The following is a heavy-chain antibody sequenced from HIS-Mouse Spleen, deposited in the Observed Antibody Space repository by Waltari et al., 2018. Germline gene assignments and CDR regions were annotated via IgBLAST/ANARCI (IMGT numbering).Heavy chain of an antibody. D-gene: IGHD6-13*01. J-gene: IGHJ2*01. Sequence: QLQLQESGPGLVKPSETLSLTCTVSGGPISRSSYSRGWIRQPPGKGLEWIGSIYYSGSTYYNPSLKSRVTISVDTSKNQFSLKLSSVTAADTAVYYCAREIPYSSSWYDWYFDLWGRGTLVTVSS. CDR3: AREIPYSSSWYDWYFDL. CDR1: GGPISRSSYS. CDR2: IYYSGST. V-gene: IGHV4-39*07.